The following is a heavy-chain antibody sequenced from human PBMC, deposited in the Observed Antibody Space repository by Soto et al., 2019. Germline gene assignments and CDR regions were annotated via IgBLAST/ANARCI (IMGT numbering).Heavy chain of an antibody. D-gene: IGHD6-19*01. CDR3: ARDIAVADQYYFDY. Sequence: TSETLSLTCTVSGGSVSSGSYYWSWIRQPPGKGLEWIGYIYYSGSTNYNPSLKSRVTISVDTSKNQFSLKLSSVTAADTAVYYCARDIAVADQYYFDYWGQGTLVTSPQ. V-gene: IGHV4-61*01. CDR2: IYYSGST. CDR1: GGSVSSGSYY. J-gene: IGHJ4*02.